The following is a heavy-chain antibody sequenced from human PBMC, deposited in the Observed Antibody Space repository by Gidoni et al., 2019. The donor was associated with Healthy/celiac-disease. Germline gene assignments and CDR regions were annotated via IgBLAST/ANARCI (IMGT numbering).Heavy chain of an antibody. D-gene: IGHD2-15*01. CDR1: GFTFSSYG. CDR2: IWYDGSNK. J-gene: IGHJ4*02. Sequence: QVQLVESGGGVVQPGRSLRLSCAASGFTFSSYGMHWVRQAPGKGLGWVAVIWYDGSNKYYADSVKGRFTISRDNSKNTLYLQMNSLRAEDTAVYYCARGQVDIVVVVAAGFDYWGQGTLVTVSS. V-gene: IGHV3-33*01. CDR3: ARGQVDIVVVVAAGFDY.